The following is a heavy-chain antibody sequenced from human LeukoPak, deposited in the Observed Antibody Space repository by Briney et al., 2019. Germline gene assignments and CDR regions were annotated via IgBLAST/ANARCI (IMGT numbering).Heavy chain of an antibody. CDR3: ARGPDPGKVGAAIHYYYGMDV. Sequence: SETLSLTCAVYGGSFSGYYWSWIRQPPGKGLEWIGEINHSGSTNYNPSLKSRVTISVDTPKNQFSLKLSSVTAADTAVYYCARGPDPGKVGAAIHYYYGMDVWGQGTTVTVSS. J-gene: IGHJ6*02. CDR2: INHSGST. V-gene: IGHV4-34*01. D-gene: IGHD1-26*01. CDR1: GGSFSGYY.